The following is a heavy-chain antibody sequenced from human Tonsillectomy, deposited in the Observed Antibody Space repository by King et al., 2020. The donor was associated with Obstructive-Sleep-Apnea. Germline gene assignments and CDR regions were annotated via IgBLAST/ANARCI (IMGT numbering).Heavy chain of an antibody. CDR1: GFTVSSNY. D-gene: IGHD4/OR15-4a*01. CDR2: IYSDGST. Sequence: LVESGGGLVQPGGSLRLSCAASGFTVSSNYMNWVRQAPGKGLEWVSVIYSDGSTYYADSVKGRFSISRDNSKNTLYLQMNSLRDEDTAVYHCARDNVLRGYFDYWGQGTLVTVSS. V-gene: IGHV3-66*01. J-gene: IGHJ4*02. CDR3: ARDNVLRGYFDY.